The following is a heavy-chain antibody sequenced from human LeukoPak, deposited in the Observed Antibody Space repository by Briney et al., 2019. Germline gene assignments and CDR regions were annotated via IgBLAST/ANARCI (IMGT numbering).Heavy chain of an antibody. J-gene: IGHJ3*02. D-gene: IGHD3-3*01. CDR2: ISAYNGNT. Sequence: ASVNVSCKASGYTFTSYGISWVRQAPGQGLEWMGWISAYNGNTNYAQKLQGRVTMTTDTSTSTAYMELRSLRSDDTAVYYCARDPYAYDFWSGYYTPLEIDIWGQGTMVTVSS. CDR3: ARDPYAYDFWSGYYTPLEIDI. V-gene: IGHV1-18*01. CDR1: GYTFTSYG.